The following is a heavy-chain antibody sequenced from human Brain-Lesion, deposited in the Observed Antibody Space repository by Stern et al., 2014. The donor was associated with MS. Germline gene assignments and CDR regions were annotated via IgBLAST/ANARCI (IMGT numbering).Heavy chain of an antibody. CDR1: GFTFSNYW. Sequence: EVQLVESGGGLVQPGGSLRLSCVASGFTFSNYWMSWVRQAPGKGLEWVAHLKQDGSEKYYVDSVKGRFTISRDNARNSLYLEMNSLRAEETAVYYCARERGYRGYDWLFDYWGQGSLVTVSS. CDR3: ARERGYRGYDWLFDY. D-gene: IGHD5-12*01. CDR2: LKQDGSEK. J-gene: IGHJ4*02. V-gene: IGHV3-7*01.